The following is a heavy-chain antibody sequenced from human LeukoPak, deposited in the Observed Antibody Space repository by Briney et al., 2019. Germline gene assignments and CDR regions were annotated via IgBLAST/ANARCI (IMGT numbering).Heavy chain of an antibody. Sequence: ASVKVSCKASGYTSTDYYIHWVRQAPGQGLEWMGWINPNSGDTNYAQKFQGRVTMTRDTSISIAYMDLSRLRSDDTAAYYCAREYAGTTTNWFDPWGQGTLVTVSS. CDR1: GYTSTDYY. CDR2: INPNSGDT. D-gene: IGHD1-26*01. CDR3: AREYAGTTTNWFDP. J-gene: IGHJ5*02. V-gene: IGHV1-2*02.